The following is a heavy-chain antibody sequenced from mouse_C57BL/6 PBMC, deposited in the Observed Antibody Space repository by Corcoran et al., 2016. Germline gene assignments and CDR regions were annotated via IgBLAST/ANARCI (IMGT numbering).Heavy chain of an antibody. J-gene: IGHJ3*01. CDR2: INTYSGVP. Sequence: QIQLVQSGPELKKPGETVKISCKASGYTFTTYGMSWVKQAPGKGLKWMGWINTYSGVPTYADDFKGRFAFSLETSASTAYLQINSLKNEDTATYVCARAGGLARVAYWGQGTLVTVS. CDR3: ARAGGLARVAY. CDR1: GYTFTTYG. D-gene: IGHD2-2*01. V-gene: IGHV9-3*01.